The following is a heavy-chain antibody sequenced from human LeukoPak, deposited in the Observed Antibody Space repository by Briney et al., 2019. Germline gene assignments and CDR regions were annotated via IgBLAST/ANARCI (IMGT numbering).Heavy chain of an antibody. CDR2: IYYSGST. Sequence: SETLSLTCTVSGGSISSSSYYWGWIRQPPGKGLEWIGSIYYSGSTYYNPSLKSRVTISVDTSKNQYSLKLSSVTAADTAGYYCARVNYDSSGYYPNFDYWGQGTLVTVSS. D-gene: IGHD3-22*01. V-gene: IGHV4-39*07. CDR3: ARVNYDSSGYYPNFDY. J-gene: IGHJ4*02. CDR1: GGSISSSSYY.